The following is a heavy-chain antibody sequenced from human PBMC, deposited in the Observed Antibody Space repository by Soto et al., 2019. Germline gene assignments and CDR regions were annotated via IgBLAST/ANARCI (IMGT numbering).Heavy chain of an antibody. J-gene: IGHJ5*02. D-gene: IGHD6-25*01. Sequence: SETLSLTCAVYGGSFSGYYWSWIRQPPGKGLEWIGEINHSGSTNYNPSLKSRVTISVDTSKDQFSLKLSSVTAADTAVYYCARRSAAGPWGQGTLVTVSS. CDR2: INHSGST. CDR3: ARRSAAGP. CDR1: GGSFSGYY. V-gene: IGHV4-34*01.